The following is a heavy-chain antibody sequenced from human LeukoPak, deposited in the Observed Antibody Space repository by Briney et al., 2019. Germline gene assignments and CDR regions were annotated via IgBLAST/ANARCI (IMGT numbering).Heavy chain of an antibody. J-gene: IGHJ4*02. CDR3: ARVFDWFQYMAFDY. CDR2: ISSSSSTI. V-gene: IGHV3-48*02. Sequence: GGSLRLSCAASGFTFSSYSMNWVRQAPGKGLEWVSYISSSSSTIYYADSVKGRFTISRDNAKNSLYLQMNSLRDEDTAVYYCARVFDWFQYMAFDYWGQGTLVTVSS. CDR1: GFTFSSYS. D-gene: IGHD3-9*01.